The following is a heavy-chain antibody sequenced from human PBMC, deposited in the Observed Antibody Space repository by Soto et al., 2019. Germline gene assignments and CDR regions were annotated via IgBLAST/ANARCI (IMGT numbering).Heavy chain of an antibody. Sequence: GGSLRLSWAASAFTLSTYGMHWVRQAPGKGLEWVAVISYDGSNKYYADSVKGRFTISRDNSKNTLYLQMNSLRAEDTAVYYCAKEQRITMFLVVSIVPSAFDISGQGTIVSGS. D-gene: IGHD3-10*01. CDR2: ISYDGSNK. J-gene: IGHJ3*02. CDR1: AFTLSTYG. CDR3: AKEQRITMFLVVSIVPSAFDI. V-gene: IGHV3-30*18.